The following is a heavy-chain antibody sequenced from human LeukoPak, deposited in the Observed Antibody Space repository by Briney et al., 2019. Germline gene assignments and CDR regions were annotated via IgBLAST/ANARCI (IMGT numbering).Heavy chain of an antibody. CDR1: GGSISSSNYY. J-gene: IGHJ3*02. CDR2: ISYSGGT. V-gene: IGHV4-39*02. CDR3: AREVEYYDSSGYRPHAFDI. D-gene: IGHD3-22*01. Sequence: SETLSLTCTVSGGSISSSNYYWGWTRQPPGKELEWFGSISYSGGTSYNPSLRSRVTISVDTSKNQFSLKLNSVTAADTAVYYCAREVEYYDSSGYRPHAFDIWGQGTVVTVSS.